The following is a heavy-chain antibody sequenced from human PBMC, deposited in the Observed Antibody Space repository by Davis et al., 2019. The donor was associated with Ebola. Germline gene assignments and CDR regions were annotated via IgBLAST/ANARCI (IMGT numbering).Heavy chain of an antibody. CDR3: ARFEQYRYYFDC. J-gene: IGHJ4*02. D-gene: IGHD6-19*01. V-gene: IGHV4-61*08. CDR1: GGSISSGGYY. Sequence: SETLSLTCTVSGGSISSGGYYWSWIRQHPGKGLEWIGYIYYSGSTNYNPSLKSRVTISVDTSKNQFSLKLSSVTAADTAVYYCARFEQYRYYFDCWGQGTLVTVSS. CDR2: IYYSGST.